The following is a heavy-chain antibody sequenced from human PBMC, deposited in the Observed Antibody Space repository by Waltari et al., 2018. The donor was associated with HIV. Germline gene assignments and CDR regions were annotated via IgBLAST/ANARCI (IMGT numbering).Heavy chain of an antibody. V-gene: IGHV3-9*01. CDR1: EFKFYDYA. J-gene: IGHJ5*02. CDR3: ARGPMYKWFDP. CDR2: ISWKSGVI. Sequence: DVQLVESGGDLVQPGGYLRLSFAVSEFKFYDYAMHWARQAPGKGLEWVSGISWKSGVIAYADSVRGRFTISRDNAKNSLYLQMNSLRAEDTAFYYCARGPMYKWFDPWGQGTLVTVSS. D-gene: IGHD3-10*02.